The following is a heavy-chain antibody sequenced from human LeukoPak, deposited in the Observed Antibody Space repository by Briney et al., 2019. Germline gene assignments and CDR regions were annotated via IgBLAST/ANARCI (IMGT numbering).Heavy chain of an antibody. CDR1: GGSINSHY. CDR3: ASRPADTTWYGVFDY. D-gene: IGHD3-10*01. V-gene: IGHV4-59*11. Sequence: SETLSLTCSVSGGSINSHYWSWTRQPPGKRLEWIGYIFNTGNTNYNPSLASRVTMSVDTSRAQFFLRLSPVTAADTAIYYCASRPADTTWYGVFDYWSQGTLVTVSS. J-gene: IGHJ4*02. CDR2: IFNTGNT.